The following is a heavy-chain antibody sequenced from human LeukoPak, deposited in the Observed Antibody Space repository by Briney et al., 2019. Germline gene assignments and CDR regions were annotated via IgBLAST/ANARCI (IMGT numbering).Heavy chain of an antibody. CDR2: IYYSGST. CDR1: GVSISSSSYY. Sequence: SETLSLTCTVSGVSISSSSYYWGWIRQPPGKGLEWIGSIYYSGSTYYNPSLKSRVTISVDTSKNQFSLKLSSVTAADTALYYCARKGIAAADLFDYWGQGTLVTVSS. D-gene: IGHD6-13*01. V-gene: IGHV4-39*07. CDR3: ARKGIAAADLFDY. J-gene: IGHJ4*02.